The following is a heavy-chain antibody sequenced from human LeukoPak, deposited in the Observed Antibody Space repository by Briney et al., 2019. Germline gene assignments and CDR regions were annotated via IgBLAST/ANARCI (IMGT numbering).Heavy chain of an antibody. D-gene: IGHD6-19*01. CDR2: ISITEGT. J-gene: IGHJ4*02. V-gene: IGHV4-4*07. CDR1: GGSVNTYY. Sequence: PSETLSLTCSVSGGSVNTYYWSWIRQSAGKGLEWIGRISITEGTNYNPSLKSRVSMSVDASKNQVSLKLGSVTAADTAVYYCARLRRDINDWYADDCWGQGTLVTVSS. CDR3: ARLRRDINDWYADDC.